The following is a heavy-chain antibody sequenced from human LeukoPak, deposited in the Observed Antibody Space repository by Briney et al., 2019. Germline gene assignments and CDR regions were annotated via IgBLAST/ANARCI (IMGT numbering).Heavy chain of an antibody. Sequence: PGGSLRLSCAASGFTFSSYWMSWVRQAPGKGLEWVSAISGSGGSTYYADSVKGRFTISRDNSKNTLYLQMNSLRAEDTAVYYCAKLQFLEWLLSPSFDYWGQGTLVTVSS. CDR2: ISGSGGST. J-gene: IGHJ4*02. V-gene: IGHV3-23*01. D-gene: IGHD3-3*01. CDR1: GFTFSSYW. CDR3: AKLQFLEWLLSPSFDY.